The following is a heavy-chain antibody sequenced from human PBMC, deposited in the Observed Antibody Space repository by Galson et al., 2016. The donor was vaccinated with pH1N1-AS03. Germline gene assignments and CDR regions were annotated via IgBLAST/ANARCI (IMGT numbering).Heavy chain of an antibody. J-gene: IGHJ4*02. CDR1: GYTCTKYW. D-gene: IGHD4-17*01. CDR3: ARRACGDYVDYFDC. Sequence: QSGAEVKKPGESLKISCKGSGYTCTKYWIGWVRQMPGKGLEWMGIIFPGDSDTRYRPSFHGQVTISADKSIRTAYLQLNSLKASDTAMYYCARRACGDYVDYFDCWGQGTLVTVSS. V-gene: IGHV5-51*01. CDR2: IFPGDSDT.